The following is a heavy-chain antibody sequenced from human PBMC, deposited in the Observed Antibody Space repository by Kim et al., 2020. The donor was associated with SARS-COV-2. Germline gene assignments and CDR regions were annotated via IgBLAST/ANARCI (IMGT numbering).Heavy chain of an antibody. CDR2: INHSGST. D-gene: IGHD6-19*01. V-gene: IGHV4-34*01. J-gene: IGHJ4*02. Sequence: SETLSLTCAVYGGSFSGYYWSWIRQPPGKGLEWIGEINHSGSTNYNPSLKSRVTISVDTSKNQFSLKLSSVTAADTAVYYCARGLGIAVAGRYPAAPSFDYWGQGTLVTVSS. CDR3: ARGLGIAVAGRYPAAPSFDY. CDR1: GGSFSGYY.